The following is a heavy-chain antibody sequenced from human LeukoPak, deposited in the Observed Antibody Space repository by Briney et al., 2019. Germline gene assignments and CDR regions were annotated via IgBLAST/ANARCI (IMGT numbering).Heavy chain of an antibody. CDR2: ISSSGNTI. V-gene: IGHV3-48*01. Sequence: PGGSLRLSCAASGFTFSTYSMNWVRQAPGKGLERLSCISSSGNTIYYADSVKGRFTVSRDNAKNSLYLQMNSLRAEDTAVYYCAPNFWSAYEGYWGQGTLVTVSS. D-gene: IGHD3-3*01. CDR1: GFTFSTYS. CDR3: APNFWSAYEGY. J-gene: IGHJ4*02.